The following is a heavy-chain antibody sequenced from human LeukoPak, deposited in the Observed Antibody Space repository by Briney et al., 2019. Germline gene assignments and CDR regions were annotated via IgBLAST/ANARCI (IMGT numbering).Heavy chain of an antibody. Sequence: GGSLRLSCAASGFTFSSYWMSWVRQAPGKGLEWVSSISSSSSYIYYADSVKGRFTISRDNAKNSLYLQMNSLRAEDTAVYYCARQYYDSSGYLLYYWGQGTLVTVSS. J-gene: IGHJ4*02. CDR3: ARQYYDSSGYLLYY. D-gene: IGHD3-22*01. CDR2: ISSSSSYI. V-gene: IGHV3-21*01. CDR1: GFTFSSYW.